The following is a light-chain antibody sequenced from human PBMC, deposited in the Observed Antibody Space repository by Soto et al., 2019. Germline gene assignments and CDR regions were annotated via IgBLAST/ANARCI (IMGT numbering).Light chain of an antibody. CDR1: QSLLHGNGYNY. CDR3: MQTLQNPFT. CDR2: LGS. Sequence: DIVMTQSPLSLPVTPGEPASISCRSSQSLLHGNGYNYLHWYLQKPGQSPQLLIYLGSNRASGVPDRFSGSGSGTDFTLKISSVEAEDVWVYYCMQTLQNPFTFGPGTKVDSK. V-gene: IGKV2-28*01. J-gene: IGKJ3*01.